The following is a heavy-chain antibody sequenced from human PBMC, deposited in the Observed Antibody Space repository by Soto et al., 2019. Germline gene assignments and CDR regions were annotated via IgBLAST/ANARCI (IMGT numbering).Heavy chain of an antibody. V-gene: IGHV3-33*01. CDR3: AREAFAVPTFRYYYYMDV. CDR2: IWYDGSNK. CDR1: GFTFSSFG. Sequence: PGRSLRLSCAASGFTFSSFGMHWVRQAPGKGLEWVAVIWYDGSNKYYADSVKGRFTISRDNSKNTLYLQMNSLRAEDTAVYYCAREAFAVPTFRYYYYMDVWGKGTTVTVSS. J-gene: IGHJ6*03. D-gene: IGHD4-17*01.